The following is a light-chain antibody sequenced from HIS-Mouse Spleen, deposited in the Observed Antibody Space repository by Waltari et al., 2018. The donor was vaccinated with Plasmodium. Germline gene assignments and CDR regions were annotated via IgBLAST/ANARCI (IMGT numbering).Light chain of an antibody. CDR1: ALPKQY. Sequence: SYELTQPPSVAVSPGPPARITCPGDALPKQYAYWYQQKPGQAPVLVIYKDSERPSGIPERFSGSSSGTTVTLTISGVQTEDEADYYCQSADSSGTYRVFGGGTKLTVL. CDR2: KDS. J-gene: IGLJ2*01. V-gene: IGLV3-25*03. CDR3: QSADSSGTYRV.